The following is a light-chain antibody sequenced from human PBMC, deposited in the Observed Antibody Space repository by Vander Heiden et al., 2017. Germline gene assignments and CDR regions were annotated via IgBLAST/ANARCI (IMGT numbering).Light chain of an antibody. CDR3: QQDNSWPWT. Sequence: EIVMTPSPATLALSRGGSAITSCRARPSVSSNLAWYQQKPVQAPRLLIYGASTRATGLPARFSGSGSGTEFTLTISSLQSEDFAVYYCQQDNSWPWTFGQGTKVEIK. CDR1: PSVSSN. CDR2: GAS. J-gene: IGKJ1*01. V-gene: IGKV3-15*01.